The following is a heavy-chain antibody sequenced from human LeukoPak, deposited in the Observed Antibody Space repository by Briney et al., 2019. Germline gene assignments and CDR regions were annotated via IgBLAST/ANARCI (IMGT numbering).Heavy chain of an antibody. V-gene: IGHV3-64*02. CDR3: ARDRSGAFDY. CDR2: ISTKGGST. J-gene: IGHJ4*02. D-gene: IGHD6-19*01. CDR1: GFIFSNYA. Sequence: GGSLRLSCAASGFIFSNYAMYWVREAPGKGLESVAAISTKGGSTSYADSVKGRMTISRDDSKNTLFLQMGSLTTDDMGLYFCARDRSGAFDYWGQGTLVTVSS.